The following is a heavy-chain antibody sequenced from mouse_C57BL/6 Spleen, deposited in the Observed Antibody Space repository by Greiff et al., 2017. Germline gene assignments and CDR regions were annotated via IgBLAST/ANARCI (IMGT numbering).Heavy chain of an antibody. V-gene: IGHV5-17*01. CDR3: ARMGRVYYAMDD. Sequence: EVHLVESGGGLVKPGGSLKLSCAASGFTFSDYGMHWVRQAPEQGLEWVAYISSGSSTIYYADTVKGRFTISRDNATNTLFLQMTSLRSEDTAMYYCARMGRVYYAMDDWGQGTSVTVSS. D-gene: IGHD4-1*01. CDR2: ISSGSSTI. J-gene: IGHJ4*01. CDR1: GFTFSDYG.